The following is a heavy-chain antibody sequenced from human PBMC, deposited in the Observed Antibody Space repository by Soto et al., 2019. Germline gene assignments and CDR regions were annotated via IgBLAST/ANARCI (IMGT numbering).Heavy chain of an antibody. D-gene: IGHD2-15*01. CDR1: GSSMSSSAYY. CDR2: VYYTGIT. Sequence: QMHLQQSGPGLVKPSETLSLTCTVAGSSMSSSAYYWGWIRQPPGKGLEWIGSVYYTGITDYKSSLESRVSISADTSKNQFSLRLPSLSAADTAIYFCARQGRPGYCTGGNCYPTFDIWGPGTMVTVSS. J-gene: IGHJ3*02. CDR3: ARQGRPGYCTGGNCYPTFDI. V-gene: IGHV4-39*01.